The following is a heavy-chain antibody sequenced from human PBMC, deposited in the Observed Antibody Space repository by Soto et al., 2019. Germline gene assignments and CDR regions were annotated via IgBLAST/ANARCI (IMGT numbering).Heavy chain of an antibody. CDR3: AHLPWKELWPRAPVVN. D-gene: IGHD1-1*01. CDR1: GFSLSTSGVG. V-gene: IGHV2-5*02. Sequence: SGPTLVNPTQTLTLTCTFSGFSLSTSGVGVGWIRQPPGKALEWLAFIYWDDGKRYSPSLKSRLTITKDTSKNQVVLTMTNMDPVDTATYYCAHLPWKELWPRAPVVNWGQGTPVTVSS. CDR2: IYWDDGK. J-gene: IGHJ4*02.